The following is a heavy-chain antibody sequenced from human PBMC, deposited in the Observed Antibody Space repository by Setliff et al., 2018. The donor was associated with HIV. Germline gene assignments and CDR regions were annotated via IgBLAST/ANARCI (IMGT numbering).Heavy chain of an antibody. CDR1: GGPISTNDYY. Sequence: SETLSLTCTVSGGPISTNDYYWGFIRQSPGKGLEWIASVHYGGSIFYNPSLKSRVTLSVGTSKRQFFLKLRSVTAADTAIYYCARSDLDNGSGYFDYYSYYMDVWGRGTTVTVSS. D-gene: IGHD3-22*01. V-gene: IGHV4-39*01. J-gene: IGHJ6*03. CDR2: VHYGGSI. CDR3: ARSDLDNGSGYFDYYSYYMDV.